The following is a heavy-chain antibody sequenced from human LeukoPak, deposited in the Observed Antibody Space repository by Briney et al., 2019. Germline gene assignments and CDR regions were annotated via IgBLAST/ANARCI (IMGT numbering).Heavy chain of an antibody. V-gene: IGHV4-38-2*02. CDR2: IYHTGNT. CDR3: AKDRPHRGLWPY. J-gene: IGHJ4*02. Sequence: SETLSLTCIVSGYSISSGYYWGWVRQPPGKGLEWIGSIYHTGNTYYNPSLKSRVTISVDTSKNQFSLRLSSVTAADTAVYYCAKDRPHRGLWPYWGQGTLVTVSS. D-gene: IGHD5-18*01. CDR1: GYSISSGYY.